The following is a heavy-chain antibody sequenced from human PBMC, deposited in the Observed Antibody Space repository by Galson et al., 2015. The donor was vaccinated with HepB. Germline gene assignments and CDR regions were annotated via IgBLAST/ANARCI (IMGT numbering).Heavy chain of an antibody. J-gene: IGHJ5*02. Sequence: SETLSLTCTVSGGSVSGYYWSWIRQPAGKGLEWIGRIHTSGSTNYNPSLKSRVTMSVDTSKNQFSLKLSSVTAADTAVYYCARDNGGSYYIWFDPWGQGTLVTVSS. V-gene: IGHV4-4*07. CDR1: GGSVSGYY. CDR3: ARDNGGSYYIWFDP. D-gene: IGHD3-10*01. CDR2: IHTSGST.